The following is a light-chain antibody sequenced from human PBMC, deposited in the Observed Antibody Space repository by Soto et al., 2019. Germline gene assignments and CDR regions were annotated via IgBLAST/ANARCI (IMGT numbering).Light chain of an antibody. V-gene: IGLV2-14*03. CDR3: VSYTSTTTLV. CDR2: GVD. J-gene: IGLJ2*01. Sequence: QSAQTQPASVSGSPGQSITISCTGTNSDVGGYKYVSWYQHQPGKAPKLMFYGVDNRPSGVSNRFSASKSGNTASLTISGLQAEDEAEYYCVSYTSTTTLVFGGGTKLTVL. CDR1: NSDVGGYKY.